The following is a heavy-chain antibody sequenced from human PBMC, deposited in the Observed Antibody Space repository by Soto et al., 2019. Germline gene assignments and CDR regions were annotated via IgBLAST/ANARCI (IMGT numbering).Heavy chain of an antibody. CDR2: IYYSGST. CDR3: VRRESMSITGKDSWFDP. V-gene: IGHV4-59*08. D-gene: IGHD3-10*01. J-gene: IGHJ5*02. Sequence: SETLSLTCTASGGSISTHYWNWIRQPPGRGLEWIGHIYYSGSTNYNPSLKSRVTISVDTSKNQFSLELSSVTAADTAVYFCVRRESMSITGKDSWFDPWGQGALVTVSS. CDR1: GGSISTHY.